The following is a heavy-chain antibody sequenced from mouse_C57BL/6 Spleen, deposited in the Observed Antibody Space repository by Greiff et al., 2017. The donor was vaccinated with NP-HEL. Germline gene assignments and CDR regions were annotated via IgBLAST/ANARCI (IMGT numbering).Heavy chain of an antibody. CDR3: ARPATVVPTDYAMDY. CDR1: GYTFTSYW. V-gene: IGHV1-53*01. J-gene: IGHJ4*01. CDR2: INPSNGGT. Sequence: QVQLQQPGTELVKPGASVKLSCKASGYTFTSYWMHWVKQRPVQGLEWIGNINPSNGGTNYNEKFKSKATLTVDKSSSTAYMQLSSLTSEDSAVYYCARPATVVPTDYAMDYWGQGTSVTVSS. D-gene: IGHD1-1*01.